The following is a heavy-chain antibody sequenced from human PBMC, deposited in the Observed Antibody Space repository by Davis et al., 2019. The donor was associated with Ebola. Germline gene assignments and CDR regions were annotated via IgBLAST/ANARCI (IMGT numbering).Heavy chain of an antibody. J-gene: IGHJ4*02. CDR1: GFTFSSYA. V-gene: IGHV3-23*01. Sequence: GESLKISCAASGFTFSSYAMNWVRQAPGKGLEWVSAISGNAGATYYADSVKGQFTISRDSSKNTLYLQMNSLRAEDTAVYYCARVRGTGDPDYWGQGTLVTVSS. CDR2: ISGNAGAT. CDR3: ARVRGTGDPDY. D-gene: IGHD7-27*01.